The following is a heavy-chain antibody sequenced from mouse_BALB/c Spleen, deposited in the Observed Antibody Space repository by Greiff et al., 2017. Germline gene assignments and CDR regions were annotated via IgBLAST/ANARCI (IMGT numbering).Heavy chain of an antibody. CDR2: ISSGGSYT. V-gene: IGHV5-9-4*01. CDR3: ARGTDYYGSSKGYAMDY. CDR1: GFTFSSYA. J-gene: IGHJ4*01. Sequence: EVQLQESGGGLVKPGGSLKLSCAASGFTFSSYAMSWVRQSPEKRLEWVAEISSGGSYTYYPDTVTGRFTISRDNAKNTLYLEMSSLRSEDTAMYYCARGTDYYGSSKGYAMDYWGQGTSVTVSS. D-gene: IGHD1-1*01.